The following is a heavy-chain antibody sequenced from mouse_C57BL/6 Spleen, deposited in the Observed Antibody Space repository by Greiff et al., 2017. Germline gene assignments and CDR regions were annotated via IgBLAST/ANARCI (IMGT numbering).Heavy chain of an antibody. CDR3: ARYKGTYGMDY. Sequence: EVMLVESGGGLVQPGGSLSLSCAASGFTFTDYYMSWVRQPPGKALEWLGFIRNKANGYTTEYSASVKGRFTISRDNSQSILYLQMNALRAEDSATYYCARYKGTYGMDYWGQGTSVTVSS. V-gene: IGHV7-3*01. D-gene: IGHD5-1*01. CDR1: GFTFTDYY. CDR2: IRNKANGYTT. J-gene: IGHJ4*01.